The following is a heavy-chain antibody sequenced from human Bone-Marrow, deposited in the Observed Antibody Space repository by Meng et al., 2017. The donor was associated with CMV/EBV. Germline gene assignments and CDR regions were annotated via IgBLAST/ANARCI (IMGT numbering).Heavy chain of an antibody. CDR1: GYTFTSYD. CDR2: ISAYNGNA. CDR3: AREGGGNGANWLDP. J-gene: IGHJ5*02. D-gene: IGHD4-23*01. Sequence: ASVKVSCKASGYTFTSYDISWVRQAPGHGLEWMGWISAYNGNANYAQKLQGRVTMTTDTSTSTAYMELRSLRSDDTAVYYCAREGGGNGANWLDPWGQGTLVTVSS. V-gene: IGHV1-18*01.